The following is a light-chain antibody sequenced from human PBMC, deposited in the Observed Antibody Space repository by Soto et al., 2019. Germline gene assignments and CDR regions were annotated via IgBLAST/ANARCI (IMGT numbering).Light chain of an antibody. J-gene: IGKJ1*01. CDR1: QSVSNNY. Sequence: EIVLTQSPGTLSLSPGERATLSCRASQSVSNNYLAWYQQKPGQAPRLLIYGASNRATGIPDRFSGSGSGTDFTLTIARLEPEDFAVYYCQQYGGPVPWTFGQGTKVDIK. CDR2: GAS. V-gene: IGKV3-20*01. CDR3: QQYGGPVPWT.